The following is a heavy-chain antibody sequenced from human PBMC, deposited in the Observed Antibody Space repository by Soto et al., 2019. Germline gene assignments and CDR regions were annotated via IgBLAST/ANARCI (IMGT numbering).Heavy chain of an antibody. J-gene: IGHJ6*02. CDR1: GGTFSSYT. CDR3: ARELIRITMVRDPMRGYYGMDV. D-gene: IGHD3-10*01. CDR2: IIPILGIA. V-gene: IGHV1-69*04. Sequence: GASVKVSCKASGGTFSSYTISWVRQAPGQGLEWMGRIIPILGIANYAQKFQGRVTITADKSTSTAYMELSSLRSEDTAVYYCARELIRITMVRDPMRGYYGMDVWGQGTTVTVSS.